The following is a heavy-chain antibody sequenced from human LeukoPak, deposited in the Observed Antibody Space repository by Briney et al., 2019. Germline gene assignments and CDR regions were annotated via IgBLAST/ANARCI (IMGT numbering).Heavy chain of an antibody. CDR1: GYSFTTYW. Sequence: GESLKISCEASGYSFTTYWIGWVRQMPGKGLEWMGIIYPGDSDTRYSPSFQGQVTISADKSITTAYLRWSSLKASDTAMYYCARQHGSGSYYRRAIDYWGQGTLSPSP. V-gene: IGHV5-51*01. D-gene: IGHD3-10*01. CDR2: IYPGDSDT. J-gene: IGHJ4*02. CDR3: ARQHGSGSYYRRAIDY.